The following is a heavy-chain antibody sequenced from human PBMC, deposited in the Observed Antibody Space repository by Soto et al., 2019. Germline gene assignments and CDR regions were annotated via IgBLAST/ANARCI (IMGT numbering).Heavy chain of an antibody. CDR1: GFTLSEHN. CDR3: ARTPQSGNNFHV. D-gene: IGHD3-3*01. Sequence: EVQLVESGGDLVQPGGSLRLSCAASGFTLSEHNIDWVRQAPWKGLEWVGRTRDKANRYTTQYAASVKGRFTISRDDSKDSLNLQRNSLKSEDTAVYYCARTPQSGNNFHVWGQGTTVTVSS. V-gene: IGHV3-72*01. CDR2: TRDKANRYTT. J-gene: IGHJ6*02.